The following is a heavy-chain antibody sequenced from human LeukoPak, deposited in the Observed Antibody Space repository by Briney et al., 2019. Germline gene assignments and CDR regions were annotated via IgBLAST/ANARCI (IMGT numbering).Heavy chain of an antibody. D-gene: IGHD1-26*01. J-gene: IGHJ4*02. CDR2: IFGSGHTNT. Sequence: GGSLRLSCAASGFTFSTYTMSWVRQAPGKGLECVSGIFGSGHTNTYSADSVKGRFTISRDNSRATLYLQMNRLTAEDTAIYYRAKPSGARGELLRFDFWGQGALVTASS. CDR1: GFTFSTYT. V-gene: IGHV3-23*01. CDR3: AKPSGARGELLRFDF.